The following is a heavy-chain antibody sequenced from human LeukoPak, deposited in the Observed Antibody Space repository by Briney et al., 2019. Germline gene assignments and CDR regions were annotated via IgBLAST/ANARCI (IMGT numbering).Heavy chain of an antibody. CDR2: ISHDGSVQ. D-gene: IGHD1-7*01. CDR1: GFTFGTNI. V-gene: IGHV3-30*07. J-gene: IGHJ6*03. Sequence: PGGSLRLSCAASGFTFGTNIMHWLRQAPGKGLEWVAVISHDGSVQYYAGPVMGRFTISRDNSKNTLYLQTNSLRAEDTAVYYCARDRITGTINMGVWGKGTTVTVSS. CDR3: ARDRITGTINMGV.